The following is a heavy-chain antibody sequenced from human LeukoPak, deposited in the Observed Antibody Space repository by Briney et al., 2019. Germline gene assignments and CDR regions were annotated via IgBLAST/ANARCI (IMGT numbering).Heavy chain of an antibody. CDR3: ARAVDILTDY. CDR2: MNPNSGNT. Sequence: ASVKVSYKASGYIFTDYGISWVRQAPGQGLEWMGWMNPNSGNTGYAQKFQGRVTMTRNTSISTAYMELSSLRSEDTAVYYCARAVDILTDYWGQGTLVTVSS. CDR1: GYIFTDYG. J-gene: IGHJ4*02. V-gene: IGHV1-8*02. D-gene: IGHD3-9*01.